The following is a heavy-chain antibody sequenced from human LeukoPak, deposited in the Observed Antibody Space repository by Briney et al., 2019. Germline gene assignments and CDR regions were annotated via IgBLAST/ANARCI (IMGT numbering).Heavy chain of an antibody. Sequence: SETLSLTCTVSGGSISSSSYYWGWIRQPPGKGLEWIGSIYYSGTTYYNPSLKSRVTISVDTSKNQFSLKLSSVTAADTAVYYCARGYNWFDPWGQGTLVTVSS. CDR3: ARGYNWFDP. CDR2: IYYSGTT. J-gene: IGHJ5*02. V-gene: IGHV4-39*07. CDR1: GGSISSSSYY.